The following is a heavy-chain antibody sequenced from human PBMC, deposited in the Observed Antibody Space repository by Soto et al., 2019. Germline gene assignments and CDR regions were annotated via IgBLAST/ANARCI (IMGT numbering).Heavy chain of an antibody. CDR1: GGSISSYY. CDR3: ARDRHCSGGSCYSRYMDV. D-gene: IGHD2-15*01. CDR2: IYYSGST. V-gene: IGHV4-59*01. J-gene: IGHJ6*03. Sequence: SETLSLTCTVSGGSISSYYWSWIRQPPGKGLEWIGYIYYSGSTNYNPSLKSRVTISVDTSKNQFSLKLSSVTAADTAVYYCARDRHCSGGSCYSRYMDVWGKGTTVTVSS.